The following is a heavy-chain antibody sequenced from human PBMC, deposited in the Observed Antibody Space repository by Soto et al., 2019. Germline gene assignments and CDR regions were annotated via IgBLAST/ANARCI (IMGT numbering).Heavy chain of an antibody. Sequence: PGGSLRLSCAASGFTFSSYGMHWVRQAPGKGLEWVAVISYDGSNKYYADSVKGRFTISRDNSKNTLYLQMNSLRAEDTAVYYCAKVPAHYYDSSGYYDYWGQGTLVTVYS. V-gene: IGHV3-30*18. CDR2: ISYDGSNK. CDR3: AKVPAHYYDSSGYYDY. J-gene: IGHJ4*02. D-gene: IGHD3-22*01. CDR1: GFTFSSYG.